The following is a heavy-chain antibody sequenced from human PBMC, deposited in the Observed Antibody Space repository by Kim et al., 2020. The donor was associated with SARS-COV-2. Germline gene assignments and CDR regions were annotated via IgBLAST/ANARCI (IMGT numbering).Heavy chain of an antibody. J-gene: IGHJ4*02. D-gene: IGHD3-10*01. V-gene: IGHV3-66*01. CDR3: AIVYGSGSYYFDN. Sequence: YYADSVKGIFTIFRDISNNTMYLQMHSLRAEDTAIYYCAIVYGSGSYYFDNWGPGTVVTVSS.